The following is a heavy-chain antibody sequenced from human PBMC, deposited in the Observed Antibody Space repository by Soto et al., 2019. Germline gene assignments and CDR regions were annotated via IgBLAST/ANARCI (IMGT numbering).Heavy chain of an antibody. J-gene: IGHJ3*02. CDR2: INAGSGNT. CDR3: ARDTETLGPRANDALDI. Sequence: QAQLVQSGAEMKKPGASVKVSCKATGYTFSAYTMNWVRQAPGQSLEWMGWINAGSGNTKYSQNFQGRVSITRYTSASTVYMELTGLTSEYTAVYYCARDTETLGPRANDALDIWGQGTMVTVSS. D-gene: IGHD3-3*02. CDR1: GYTFSAYT. V-gene: IGHV1-3*01.